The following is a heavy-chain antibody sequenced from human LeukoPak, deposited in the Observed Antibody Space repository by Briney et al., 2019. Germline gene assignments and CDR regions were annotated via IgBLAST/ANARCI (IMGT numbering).Heavy chain of an antibody. J-gene: IGHJ5*02. CDR2: IIPIFGTA. CDR3: ARVFGYCSSTSCYGRDNWFDP. CDR1: GGTFSSYA. V-gene: IGHV1-69*13. D-gene: IGHD2-2*01. Sequence: SVKVSCKASGGTFSSYAISWVRQAPGQGLEWMGGIIPIFGTANYAQKFQGRVTITADESTSTAYMELSSLRSEDTAVYYCARVFGYCSSTSCYGRDNWFDPWGQGTLVTVSS.